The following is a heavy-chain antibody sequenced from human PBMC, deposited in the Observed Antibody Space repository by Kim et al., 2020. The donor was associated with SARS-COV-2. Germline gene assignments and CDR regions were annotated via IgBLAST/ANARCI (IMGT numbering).Heavy chain of an antibody. D-gene: IGHD2-8*01. Sequence: GGSLRLSCEVSGFTFSSYAMNWVRQAPGKGLEWAAAINDNGRDTYYADSVKGRFTLSRDNSKNTLYLQMNSLRVEDTAVYYCSREISLTRWSYGFDIWGQGTMVTVSS. V-gene: IGHV3-23*01. CDR2: INDNGRDT. J-gene: IGHJ3*02. CDR3: SREISLTRWSYGFDI. CDR1: GFTFSSYA.